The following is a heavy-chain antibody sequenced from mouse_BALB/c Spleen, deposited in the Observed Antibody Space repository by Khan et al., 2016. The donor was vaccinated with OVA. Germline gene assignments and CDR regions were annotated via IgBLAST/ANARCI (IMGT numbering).Heavy chain of an antibody. CDR1: GYTFTSYD. J-gene: IGHJ4*01. Sequence: VQLQESGPELVKPGALVKISCKASGYTFTSYDINWGMQRPGQGLEWIGWIYPGDDSTKYNGRFKDKATLTAEESSSTAYMQLSSLTSDNSAVYFCAREGLRGVAMDYWGQGTSVTVSS. D-gene: IGHD2-4*01. CDR2: IYPGDDST. CDR3: AREGLRGVAMDY. V-gene: IGHV1S56*01.